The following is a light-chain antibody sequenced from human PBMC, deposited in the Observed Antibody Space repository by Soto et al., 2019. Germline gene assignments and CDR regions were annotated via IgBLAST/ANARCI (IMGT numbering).Light chain of an antibody. CDR3: QQYNSYEWT. CDR1: QRISRC. Sequence: DIQMTQAPSTLSASVGDRVNITCRASQRISRCLAWSQQKPGKAPKLLIYEASSLESGVPSRFSGSGSGTEVTLTSSSLQPDELATYSCQQYNSYEWTVGQGTKVEI. V-gene: IGKV1-5*01. CDR2: EAS. J-gene: IGKJ1*01.